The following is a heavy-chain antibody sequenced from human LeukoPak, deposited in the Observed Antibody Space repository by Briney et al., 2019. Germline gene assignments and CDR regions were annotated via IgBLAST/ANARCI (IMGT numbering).Heavy chain of an antibody. CDR2: IKSKTDGGTT. Sequence: GGSLRLSCAASGFTFSNAWMSWVRQAPGKGLEWVGRIKSKTDGGTTDYAAPVKGRFTISRDDSKNTLYLQMNSLKTEDTAVYYCAKDRKITFGGVIFDYWGQGTLVTVSS. V-gene: IGHV3-15*01. CDR3: AKDRKITFGGVIFDY. CDR1: GFTFSNAW. D-gene: IGHD3-16*01. J-gene: IGHJ4*02.